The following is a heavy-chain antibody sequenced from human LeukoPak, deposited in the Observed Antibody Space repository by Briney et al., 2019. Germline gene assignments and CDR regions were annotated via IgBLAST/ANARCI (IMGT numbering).Heavy chain of an antibody. CDR1: RYTLTELS. V-gene: IGHV1-24*01. Sequence: GASVKVSCKVSRYTLTELSMHWVRQAPGKGLAWMGGFDPEDGETIYAQKFQGRVTMTEDTSTDTADMELSSLRSEDTAVYYCATYPLAVAAYYFDYWGQGTLVTVSS. J-gene: IGHJ4*02. D-gene: IGHD6-19*01. CDR2: FDPEDGET. CDR3: ATYPLAVAAYYFDY.